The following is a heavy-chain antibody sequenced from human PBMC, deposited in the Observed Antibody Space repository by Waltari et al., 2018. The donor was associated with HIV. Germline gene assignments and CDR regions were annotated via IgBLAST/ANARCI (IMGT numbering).Heavy chain of an antibody. CDR1: GYTFTDYD. J-gene: IGHJ4*02. Sequence: VQLVQSGATMKKPGASVKVSCKNSGYTFTDYDVNWVRQATGQGLEWMGWMNSDTGNTGYAQEFKDRVNMTRETSARILYMELTGLSHQDAAVYYCVLSRRGAVLWDHWGEGTHVTVSS. D-gene: IGHD3-16*01. CDR3: VLSRRGAVLWDH. CDR2: MNSDTGNT. V-gene: IGHV1-8*01.